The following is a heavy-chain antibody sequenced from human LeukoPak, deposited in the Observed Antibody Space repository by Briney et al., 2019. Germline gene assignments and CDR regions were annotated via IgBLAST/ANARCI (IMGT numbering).Heavy chain of an antibody. V-gene: IGHV1-18*01. CDR2: ISAYNGNT. CDR3: ARAVYDFWSNALDAFDI. Sequence: ASVKVSCKASGYTFTSYGIIWVRQAPGQGLEWMGWISAYNGNTNYAQKLQGRVTMTTDTSTSTAYMELRSLRSDDTAVYYCARAVYDFWSNALDAFDIWGQGTMVTVSS. D-gene: IGHD3-3*01. CDR1: GYTFTSYG. J-gene: IGHJ3*02.